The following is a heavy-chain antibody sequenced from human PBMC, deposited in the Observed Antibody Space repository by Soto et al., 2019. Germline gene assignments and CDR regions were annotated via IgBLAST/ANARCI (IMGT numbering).Heavy chain of an antibody. CDR2: STGSGADT. CDR3: QSYCSGDSCYQSNAFGF. J-gene: IGHJ3*01. V-gene: IGHV3-23*01. CDR1: GFTFSTYA. D-gene: IGHD2-15*01. Sequence: EVQLLESGGGLVQPGGSLRLSCAASGFTFSTYAMSWVRQAPGKGLVWVGVSTGSGADTYYADSVKGRCTISGDNSKNTLYLQMNSLSAEDTAVYYCQSYCSGDSCYQSNAFGFWCKGTLVVVSS.